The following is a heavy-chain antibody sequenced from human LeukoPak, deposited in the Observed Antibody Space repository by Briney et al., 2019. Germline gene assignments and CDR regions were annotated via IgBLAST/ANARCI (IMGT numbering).Heavy chain of an antibody. D-gene: IGHD2-2*02. Sequence: PGGSLRLSCAASGFTYSSYSMNWVRQAPGKGLEWVSSISSSSSYIYYADSVKGRFTISRDNAKNSLYLQMNSLRAEDTAVYYCARGPYCSSTSCYTHYYYYMDVWGKGTTVTVSS. J-gene: IGHJ6*03. CDR1: GFTYSSYS. V-gene: IGHV3-21*01. CDR2: ISSSSSYI. CDR3: ARGPYCSSTSCYTHYYYYMDV.